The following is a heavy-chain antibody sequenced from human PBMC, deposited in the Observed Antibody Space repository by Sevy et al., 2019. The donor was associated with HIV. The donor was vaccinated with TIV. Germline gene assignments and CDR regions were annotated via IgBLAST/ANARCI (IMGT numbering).Heavy chain of an antibody. Sequence: SETLSLTCTVSGGSISSGGYYWSWIRQHPGKGLEWIGYIYYSGSTSYNPSPKSRVTISVDTSKNQFSLKLSSVTAADTAVYYCASSMVRGVIPPTPIDYWGQGTLVTVSS. CDR3: ASSMVRGVIPPTPIDY. V-gene: IGHV4-31*03. CDR1: GGSISSGGYY. D-gene: IGHD3-10*01. CDR2: IYYSGST. J-gene: IGHJ4*02.